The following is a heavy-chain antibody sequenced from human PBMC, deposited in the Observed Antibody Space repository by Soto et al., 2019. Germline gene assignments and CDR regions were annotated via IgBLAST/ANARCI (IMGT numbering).Heavy chain of an antibody. CDR3: AKPFCSGGSCYGSHDAFDI. CDR2: ISGSGGST. J-gene: IGHJ3*02. V-gene: IGHV3-23*01. D-gene: IGHD2-15*01. Sequence: EVQLLESGGGLVQPGGSLRLSCAASGFTFSSYAMSWVRQAPGKGLEWVSAISGSGGSTYYADSVKGRFTISRDNSKNTLYRQMNSLRAEDTAVYYCAKPFCSGGSCYGSHDAFDIWGQGTMVTVSS. CDR1: GFTFSSYA.